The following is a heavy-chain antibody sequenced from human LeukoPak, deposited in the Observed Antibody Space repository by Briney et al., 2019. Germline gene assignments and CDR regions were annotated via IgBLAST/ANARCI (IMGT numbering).Heavy chain of an antibody. J-gene: IGHJ4*02. CDR2: INPSGGST. CDR3: ARENPYYYDSSGYSDY. V-gene: IGHV1-46*01. D-gene: IGHD3-22*01. CDR1: GYTFTSYY. Sequence: ASVKVSCKASGYTFTSYYMHWVRQAPGQGLEWMGIINPSGGSTSYAQKFQGRVTMTRDTSTSTVYMELSSLRSDDTAVYYCARENPYYYDSSGYSDYWGQGTLVTVSS.